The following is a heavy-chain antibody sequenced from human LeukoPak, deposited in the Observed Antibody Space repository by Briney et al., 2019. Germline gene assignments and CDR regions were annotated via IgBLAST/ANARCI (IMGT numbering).Heavy chain of an antibody. Sequence: SVTVSFKASVGTFTIYTISCVRQAPGQGLEWMGRIIPILCITNYAQKYQCIDTITADKSTTTANMELSSLRSVNAAVYDGSVDAAGTEDYWGQGALVTVSS. J-gene: IGHJ4*02. D-gene: IGHD6-13*01. CDR1: VGTFTIYT. CDR2: IIPILCIT. V-gene: IGHV1-69*02. CDR3: SVDAAGTEDY.